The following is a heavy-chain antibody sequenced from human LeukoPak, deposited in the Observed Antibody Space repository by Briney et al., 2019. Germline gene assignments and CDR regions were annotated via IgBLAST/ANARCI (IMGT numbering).Heavy chain of an antibody. CDR3: ARGPVDTAMVTWKTYDAFDI. Sequence: PSETLSLTCSVSGGSVSSGSYYWSWIRQPPGKGLEWIGYIYYSGSTNYNPSLKSRVTISVDMSKNQFSLKLSSVTAADTAVYYCARGPVDTAMVTWKTYDAFDIWGQGTMVTVSS. V-gene: IGHV4-61*01. CDR2: IYYSGST. D-gene: IGHD5-18*01. CDR1: GGSVSSGSYY. J-gene: IGHJ3*02.